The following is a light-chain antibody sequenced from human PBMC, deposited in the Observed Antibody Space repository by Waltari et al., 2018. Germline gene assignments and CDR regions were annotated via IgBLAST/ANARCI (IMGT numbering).Light chain of an antibody. CDR1: SSNIVASH. CDR3: GSWDTRLNTGV. CDR2: ENT. Sequence: QSVLTQPPSVSAAPGQKVTISCSGGSSNIVASHVSWYQRHPGAAPKLLIYENTRRPAGSPDRFPCSKSGTAATLDSTGLQTGDEGDYYCGSWDTRLNTGVFGGGTKLTVL. V-gene: IGLV1-51*01. J-gene: IGLJ3*02.